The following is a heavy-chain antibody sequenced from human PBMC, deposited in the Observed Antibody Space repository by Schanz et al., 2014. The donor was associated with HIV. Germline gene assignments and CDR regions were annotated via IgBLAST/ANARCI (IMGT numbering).Heavy chain of an antibody. Sequence: QVQLVQSGAAVKKPGASVKVSCKASGYTFTNYFVHWVRQAPGQGLEWMGWINPNEGDTKFAQKFRGRVPMTRDTSISTAYMELTRLRYDDTAVYYCAKSRFQLHWFDSWGQGTLVTVSS. CDR2: INPNEGDT. J-gene: IGHJ5*01. D-gene: IGHD2-2*01. V-gene: IGHV1-2*02. CDR3: AKSRFQLHWFDS. CDR1: GYTFTNYF.